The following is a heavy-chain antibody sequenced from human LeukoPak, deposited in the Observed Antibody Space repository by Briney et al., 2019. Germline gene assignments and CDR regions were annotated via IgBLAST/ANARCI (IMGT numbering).Heavy chain of an antibody. D-gene: IGHD2-15*01. CDR1: GFTFSSYG. J-gene: IGHJ3*02. CDR3: AKGGQLLLTSPAFDI. CDR2: ISYDGSNK. V-gene: IGHV3-33*05. Sequence: PGRSLRLSCAASGFTFSSYGMHWVRQAPGKGLEWVAVISYDGSNKYYADSVKGRFTISRDNSKNTQYLQMNSLRAEDTAVYYCAKGGQLLLTSPAFDIWGQGTMVTVSS.